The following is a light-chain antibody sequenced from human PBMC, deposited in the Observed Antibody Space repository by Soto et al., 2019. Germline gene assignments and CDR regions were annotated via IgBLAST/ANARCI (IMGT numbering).Light chain of an antibody. V-gene: IGKV3-20*01. J-gene: IGKJ1*01. CDR1: QSVSSSY. CDR2: GAS. CDR3: QQYGSSRT. Sequence: EIVLTQSPGTLSLSPGERATLSYRASQSVSSSYLAWYQQKPGQAPRLLIYGASSRATGIPDRFSGSGSGTDFTLTISTLEPEDFALYYCQQYGSSRTFGQGTKVDI.